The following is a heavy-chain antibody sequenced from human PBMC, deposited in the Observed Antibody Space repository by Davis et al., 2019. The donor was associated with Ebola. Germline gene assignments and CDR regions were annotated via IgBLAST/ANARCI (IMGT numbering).Heavy chain of an antibody. Sequence: SVKVSCKASGGTFSSYAISWVRQAPGQGLEWMGGIIPIFGTANYAQKFQGRVTITADKSTSTAYMELSSLRSEDTAVYYCARMTTVTKYYFDYWGQGTLVTVSS. J-gene: IGHJ4*02. CDR1: GGTFSSYA. CDR2: IIPIFGTA. D-gene: IGHD4-17*01. V-gene: IGHV1-69*06. CDR3: ARMTTVTKYYFDY.